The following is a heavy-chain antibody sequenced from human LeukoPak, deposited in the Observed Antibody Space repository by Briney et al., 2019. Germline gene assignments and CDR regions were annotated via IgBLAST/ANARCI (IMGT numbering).Heavy chain of an antibody. CDR3: ARVEDYYDRMRAFDI. D-gene: IGHD3-22*01. CDR2: IYYSGST. J-gene: IGHJ3*02. Sequence: SETLSLTCTVSGGSISSYYWSWIRQPPGKGLEWIGYIYYSGSTNYNPSLKSRVTISVDTSKNQFSLKLSSVTAADTAVYYCARVEDYYDRMRAFDIWGQGTMVTVSS. V-gene: IGHV4-59*12. CDR1: GGSISSYY.